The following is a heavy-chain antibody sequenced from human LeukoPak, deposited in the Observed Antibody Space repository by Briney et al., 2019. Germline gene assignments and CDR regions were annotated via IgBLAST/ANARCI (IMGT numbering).Heavy chain of an antibody. J-gene: IGHJ3*02. V-gene: IGHV1-2*02. CDR3: ARCRIEGYCSGTSCYTPAFDI. CDR2: INPNSGGT. Sequence: ASVKVSCKASGYTFTGYYMHWVRQAPGQGLEWMGWINPNSGGTNYAQKFQGRVTMTRDTSISTAYMELSRLRSDDTAVYYCARCRIEGYCSGTSCYTPAFDIWGQGTMVTVSS. D-gene: IGHD2-2*02. CDR1: GYTFTGYY.